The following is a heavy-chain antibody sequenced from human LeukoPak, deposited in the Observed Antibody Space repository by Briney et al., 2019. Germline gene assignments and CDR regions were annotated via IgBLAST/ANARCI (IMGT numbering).Heavy chain of an antibody. J-gene: IGHJ4*02. D-gene: IGHD3-3*01. CDR2: ISSSSSTI. CDR1: GFTFSSDS. CDR3: ARGVPVRYYDFWSGYYESGDYFDY. Sequence: GGSLRLSCAASGFTFSSDSMNWVRQAPGKGLEWVSYISSSSSTIYYADSVKGRFTISRDNAKNSLYLQMNSLRAEDTAVYYCARGVPVRYYDFWSGYYESGDYFDYWGQGTLVTVSS. V-gene: IGHV3-48*01.